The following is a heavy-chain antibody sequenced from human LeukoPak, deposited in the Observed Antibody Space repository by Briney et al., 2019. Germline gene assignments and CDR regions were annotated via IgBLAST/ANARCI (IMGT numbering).Heavy chain of an antibody. D-gene: IGHD4-17*01. Sequence: PGGSLRLSCAASGFTFDDYAMHWVRQAPGKGLEWVSGIKWDSGTIGYVDSVKGRFTISRDNAKNSLYLQMNSLRVEDTALYYCATTAQDYGDSSYRHFDLWGRGTLVTVSS. CDR3: ATTAQDYGDSSYRHFDL. V-gene: IGHV3-9*01. J-gene: IGHJ2*01. CDR1: GFTFDDYA. CDR2: IKWDSGTI.